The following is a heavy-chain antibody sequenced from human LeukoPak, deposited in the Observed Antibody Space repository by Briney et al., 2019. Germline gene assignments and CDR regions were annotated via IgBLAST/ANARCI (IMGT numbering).Heavy chain of an antibody. D-gene: IGHD2-21*02. CDR1: GFTFSNYA. Sequence: HTGGSLRLSCVASGFTFSNYAMTWVRQAPGKGLEWVSSISGTSHSTYHADSVKGRFTVSRDNSKSMLFLQMNSLTVEDTAVYFGAKKHCGDDCYPYYLDYWAKGPLVTVSS. V-gene: IGHV3-23*01. CDR2: ISGTSHST. CDR3: AKKHCGDDCYPYYLDY. J-gene: IGHJ4*02.